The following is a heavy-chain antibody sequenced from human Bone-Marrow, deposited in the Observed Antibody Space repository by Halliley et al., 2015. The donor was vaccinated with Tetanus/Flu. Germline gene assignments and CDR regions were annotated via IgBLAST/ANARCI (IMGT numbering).Heavy chain of an antibody. Sequence: LGWLSYISSSGAYTWYTDSVKGRFTISRDNAYNSLHLQMNSLTAEDTAVYYCAKSLGGILDYWGQGTLATVSS. D-gene: IGHD3-10*01. CDR2: ISSSGAYT. V-gene: IGHV3-11*03. J-gene: IGHJ4*02. CDR3: AKSLGGILDY.